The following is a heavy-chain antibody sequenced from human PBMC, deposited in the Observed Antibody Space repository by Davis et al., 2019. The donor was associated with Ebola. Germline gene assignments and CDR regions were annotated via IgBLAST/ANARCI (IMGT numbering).Heavy chain of an antibody. CDR3: ARDLRDRLRFHYYYYYGMDV. Sequence: ASVKVSCKASGYRFTNDYIHWVRQAPGQGLEWMGIINPSGGSTSYAQKFQGRVTMTRDTSTSTVYMELSSLRSEDTAVYYCARDLRDRLRFHYYYYYGMDVWGQGTTVTVSS. V-gene: IGHV1-46*01. CDR1: GYRFTNDY. D-gene: IGHD3-10*01. CDR2: INPSGGST. J-gene: IGHJ6*02.